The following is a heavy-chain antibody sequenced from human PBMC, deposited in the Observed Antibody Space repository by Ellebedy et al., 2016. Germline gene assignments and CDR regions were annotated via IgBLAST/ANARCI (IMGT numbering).Heavy chain of an antibody. J-gene: IGHJ4*02. CDR2: ISGSGGST. Sequence: GGSLRLXCAATGFTFSSYAMSWVRQAPGKGLEWVSAISGSGGSTYYADSVKGRFTISRDNSKNTLYLQMNSLRPEDTAVYYCTRTLVASPGTSWGQGTLVTVSS. CDR3: TRTLVASPGTS. V-gene: IGHV3-23*01. D-gene: IGHD6-13*01. CDR1: GFTFSSYA.